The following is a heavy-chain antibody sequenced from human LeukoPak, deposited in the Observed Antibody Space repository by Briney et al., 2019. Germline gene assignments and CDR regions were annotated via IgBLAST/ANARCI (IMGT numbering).Heavy chain of an antibody. CDR1: GFTFSSYW. D-gene: IGHD5-18*01. J-gene: IGHJ4*02. CDR3: AREGEYSYGSFDY. V-gene: IGHV3-7*01. CDR2: IKQDGSEK. Sequence: GGSLRLSCAASGFTFSSYWMSWVRQAPGKGLEWVANIKQDGSEKYYVDSVKGRSTISRDNAKNSLYLQMNSLRAEDTAVYYCAREGEYSYGSFDYWGQGTLVTVSS.